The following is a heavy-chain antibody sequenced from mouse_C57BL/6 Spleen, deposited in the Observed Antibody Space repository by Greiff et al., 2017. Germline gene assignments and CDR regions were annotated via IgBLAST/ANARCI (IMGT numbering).Heavy chain of an antibody. D-gene: IGHD3-2*02. Sequence: EVKVVESGEGLVKPGGSLKLSCAASGFTFSSYAMSWVRQTPEKRLEWVAYISSGGDYIYYADTVKGRFTISRDNARNTLYLQMSSLKSEDTAMXYCTREADYYAMDYWGQGTSVTVSS. CDR1: GFTFSSYA. CDR2: ISSGGDYI. J-gene: IGHJ4*01. CDR3: TREADYYAMDY. V-gene: IGHV5-9-1*02.